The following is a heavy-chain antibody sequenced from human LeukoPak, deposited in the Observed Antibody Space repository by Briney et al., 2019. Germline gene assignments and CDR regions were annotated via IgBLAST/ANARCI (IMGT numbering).Heavy chain of an antibody. CDR1: GYTFTGYY. J-gene: IGHJ4*02. V-gene: IGHV1-2*02. D-gene: IGHD3-10*01. CDR2: INPNSGGT. Sequence: ASVKVSCKASGYTFTGYYMHWVRQAPGQGLEWMGWINPNSGGTNYAQKFQGRVTMTRDTSISTAYMELSRLRSDDTAVYYCARGKYYYGSGSLYFDYWGQGTLVTVSS. CDR3: ARGKYYYGSGSLYFDY.